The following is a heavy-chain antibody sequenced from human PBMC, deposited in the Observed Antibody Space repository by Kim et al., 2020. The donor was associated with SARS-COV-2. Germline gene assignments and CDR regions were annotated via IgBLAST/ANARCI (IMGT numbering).Heavy chain of an antibody. CDR2: ISYDGSNK. CDR1: GFTFSSYP. Sequence: GGSLRLSCAASGFTFSSYPMHWVRQAPGKGLEWVAVISYDGSNKYYADSVKGRFTISRDNSKNTLYLQMNSLRAEDTAMYYCARGRNGYEGWFDPWGQGT. V-gene: IGHV3-30*04. J-gene: IGHJ5*02. D-gene: IGHD3-16*01. CDR3: ARGRNGYEGWFDP.